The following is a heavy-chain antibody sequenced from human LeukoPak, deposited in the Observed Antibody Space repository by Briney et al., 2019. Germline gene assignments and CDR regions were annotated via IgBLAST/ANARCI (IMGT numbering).Heavy chain of an antibody. CDR2: IYYSGST. D-gene: IGHD6-19*01. V-gene: IGHV4-59*01. CDR1: GGSISSYY. Sequence: SETLSLTCTVSGGSISSYYWGWIRQPPGKGLEWIGYIYYSGSTNYNPSLKSRVTISVDTSKNQFSLKLSSVTAADTAVYYCATTSIGDSSGWFLPFDYWGQGTLVTVSS. J-gene: IGHJ4*02. CDR3: ATTSIGDSSGWFLPFDY.